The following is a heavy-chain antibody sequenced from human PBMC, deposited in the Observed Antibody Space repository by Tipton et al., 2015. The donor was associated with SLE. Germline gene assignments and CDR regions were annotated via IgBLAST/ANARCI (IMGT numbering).Heavy chain of an antibody. J-gene: IGHJ4*02. D-gene: IGHD6-19*01. CDR3: ARRLEYSSGGYEEYFDY. V-gene: IGHV4-34*01. CDR2: INQSGST. CDR1: GGSFSGYY. Sequence: TLSLTCAVYGGSFSGYYWSWIRQPPGKELEWIGEINQSGSTNYNPSLKSRVTISVDTSKNQFSLKLSSVTAADTAVYYCARRLEYSSGGYEEYFDYWGQGTLVTVSS.